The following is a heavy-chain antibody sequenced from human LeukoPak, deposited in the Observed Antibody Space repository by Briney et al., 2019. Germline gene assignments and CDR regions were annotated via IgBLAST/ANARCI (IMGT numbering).Heavy chain of an antibody. J-gene: IGHJ4*02. CDR3: ASWDDYGEPPFDY. CDR1: GYTFTVYY. V-gene: IGHV1-2*02. CDR2: INPNSGGT. D-gene: IGHD4-17*01. Sequence: ASVKVSCKASGYTFTVYYMHWVRQAPGQGLEWMGWINPNSGGTNYAQKFQGRVTMTRDTSISTAYMELSRLRSDDTAVYYCASWDDYGEPPFDYWGQGTLVTVSS.